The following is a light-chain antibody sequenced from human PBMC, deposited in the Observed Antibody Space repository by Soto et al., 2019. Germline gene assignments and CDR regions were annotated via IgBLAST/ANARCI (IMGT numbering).Light chain of an antibody. V-gene: IGLV1-47*01. CDR2: RND. CDR1: SSNIGTNY. J-gene: IGLJ2*01. Sequence: QAVVTQPPSASATPGQRVTISCSGSSSNIGTNYVYWYQHLPGTAPKLLIYRNDQRPSGVPDRFSGSMSGTAASLAIGGRRSEDEADYYCAAWDDSLSGVVFGGGTKVTVL. CDR3: AAWDDSLSGVV.